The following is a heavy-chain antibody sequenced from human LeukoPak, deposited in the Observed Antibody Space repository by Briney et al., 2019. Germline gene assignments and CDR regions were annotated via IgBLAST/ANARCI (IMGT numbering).Heavy chain of an antibody. CDR2: ISGSGGST. J-gene: IGHJ6*02. Sequence: PGGSLRLSCAASGFTFSSYAMSRVRQAPGKGLEWVSAISGSGGSTYYADSENGRFTISRDNSKNTLYLQMNSLRAEDTAVYYCAKGHFRGKVYYYYGMDVWGQGTTVTVSS. CDR3: AKGHFRGKVYYYYGMDV. D-gene: IGHD4-23*01. V-gene: IGHV3-23*01. CDR1: GFTFSSYA.